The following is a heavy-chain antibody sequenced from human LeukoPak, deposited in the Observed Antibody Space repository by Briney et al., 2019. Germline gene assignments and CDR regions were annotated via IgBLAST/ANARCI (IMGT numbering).Heavy chain of an antibody. Sequence: PGGSLRLSCAASGFSFSSSSMNWVRQPPGKGLEWVSYITASSGTIYYGDSVKGRFAISRDNAKNTLYLQMNSLRAEDTAVYYCAKSQDIVVVPAAMSGFDYYYYYGMDVWGQGTTVTVSS. CDR2: ITASSGTI. J-gene: IGHJ6*02. CDR1: GFSFSSSS. CDR3: AKSQDIVVVPAAMSGFDYYYYYGMDV. D-gene: IGHD2-2*01. V-gene: IGHV3-48*04.